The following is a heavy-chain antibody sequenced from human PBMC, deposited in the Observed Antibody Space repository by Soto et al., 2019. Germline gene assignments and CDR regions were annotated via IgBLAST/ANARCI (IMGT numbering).Heavy chain of an antibody. J-gene: IGHJ4*02. CDR3: AADQASPY. CDR2: IVVGSGNT. CDR1: GLTFTSSA. V-gene: IGHV1-58*01. Sequence: GGSVKEFCKASGLTFTSSAFQWVRQARGQRLEWIGWIVVGSGNTNYAQKFQERVTITRDMSTSTAYMELSSLRSEDTAVYYCAADQASPYWGQRTMVTGSS.